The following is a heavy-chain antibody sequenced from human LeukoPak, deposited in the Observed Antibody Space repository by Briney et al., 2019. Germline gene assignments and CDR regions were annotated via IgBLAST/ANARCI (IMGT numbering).Heavy chain of an antibody. V-gene: IGHV4-39*01. D-gene: IGHD5-18*01. J-gene: IGHJ4*02. CDR3: ARREGGLWFHFDY. Sequence: SETLSLTCTVSGGSMNTNNYYWGWIRQPPGKGLEWIGSVYYSGTTYYNPSLKSRVTMSADTSKNRYSQKLRSVTAADTAVYYCARREGGLWFHFDYWGQGTLVTVSS. CDR1: GGSMNTNNYY. CDR2: VYYSGTT.